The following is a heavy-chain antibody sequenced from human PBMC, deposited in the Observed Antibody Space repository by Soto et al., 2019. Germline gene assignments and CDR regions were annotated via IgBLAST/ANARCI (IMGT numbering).Heavy chain of an antibody. CDR1: GYSFTSYW. Sequence: RGASLKISCKGSGYSFTSYWIGWVRQMPGKGLEWMGIIYPGDSDTRYSPSFQGQVTISADKSISTAYLQWSSPKASDTAMYYCARGGGLLWFGESQGPLDYWGQGTLVTVSS. V-gene: IGHV5-51*01. D-gene: IGHD3-10*01. CDR3: ARGGGLLWFGESQGPLDY. CDR2: IYPGDSDT. J-gene: IGHJ4*02.